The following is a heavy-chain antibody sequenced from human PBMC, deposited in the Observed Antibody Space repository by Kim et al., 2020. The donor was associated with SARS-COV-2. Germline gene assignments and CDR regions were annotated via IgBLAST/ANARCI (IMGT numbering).Heavy chain of an antibody. Sequence: GGSLRLSCAASGFTFSSYAMHWVRQAPGKGLEWVAVISYDGSNKYYADSVKGRFTISRDNSKNTLYLQMNSLRAEDTAVYYCAREREGWYIVADDLGLFAYWGQGTLVTVSS. CDR1: GFTFSSYA. CDR3: AREREGWYIVADDLGLFAY. CDR2: ISYDGSNK. V-gene: IGHV3-30*04. J-gene: IGHJ4*02. D-gene: IGHD5-12*01.